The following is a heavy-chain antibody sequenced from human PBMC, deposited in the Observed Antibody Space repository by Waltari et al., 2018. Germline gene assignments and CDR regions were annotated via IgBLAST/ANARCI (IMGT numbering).Heavy chain of an antibody. D-gene: IGHD3-22*01. J-gene: IGHJ4*02. Sequence: EVQLVESGGGLIQPGGSLRLSCAASGFTVSSNYLRWVRQAPGKGLEWVSVIYSGGSTYYADSVKGRFTISRDNSKNTLYLQMNSLRAEDTAVYYCAREGGYYDSSGYLDYWGQGTLVTVSS. CDR1: GFTVSSNY. CDR2: IYSGGST. V-gene: IGHV3-53*01. CDR3: AREGGYYDSSGYLDY.